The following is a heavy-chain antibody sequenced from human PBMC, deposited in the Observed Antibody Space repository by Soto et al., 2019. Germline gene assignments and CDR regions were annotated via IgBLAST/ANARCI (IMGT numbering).Heavy chain of an antibody. J-gene: IGHJ4*02. V-gene: IGHV3-21*01. CDR1: GFTFSSYS. CDR3: AKVRYYREGAKYYFDY. CDR2: ISSSSSYI. Sequence: GGSLRLSCAASGFTFSSYSMNWVRQAPGKGLEWVSSISSSSSYIYYADSVKGRFTISRDNAKNSLYLQMNSLRAEDTAVYYCAKVRYYREGAKYYFDYWGQGTLVTVSS. D-gene: IGHD1-26*01.